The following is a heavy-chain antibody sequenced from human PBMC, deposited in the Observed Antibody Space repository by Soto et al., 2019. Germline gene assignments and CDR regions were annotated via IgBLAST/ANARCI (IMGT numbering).Heavy chain of an antibody. D-gene: IGHD5-18*01. J-gene: IGHJ4*02. CDR1: GGSFSGYY. CDR3: ARGRRYSYGYFDY. Sequence: SETLSLTCAVYGGSFSGYYWSWIRQPPGKGLEWIGEINHSGSTNYNPSLKSRVTISVDTSKNQFSLKLSSVTAADTAVYYCARGRRYSYGYFDYWGQGTLVTVSS. CDR2: INHSGST. V-gene: IGHV4-34*01.